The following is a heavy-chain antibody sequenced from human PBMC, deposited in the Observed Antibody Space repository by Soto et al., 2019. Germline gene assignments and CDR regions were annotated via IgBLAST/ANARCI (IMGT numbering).Heavy chain of an antibody. V-gene: IGHV3-21*01. Sequence: GGSLRLSCAASGFTFSSYSMNWVRQAQKKELEKVSSISSSSSYIYYADSVKGRLTISRYNAKNSLYLQMNSLRAEDTAVYYCARDTTLTAADSDAFDIWGQGTMVTVSS. CDR3: ARDTTLTAADSDAFDI. CDR2: ISSSSSYI. D-gene: IGHD6-13*01. CDR1: GFTFSSYS. J-gene: IGHJ3*02.